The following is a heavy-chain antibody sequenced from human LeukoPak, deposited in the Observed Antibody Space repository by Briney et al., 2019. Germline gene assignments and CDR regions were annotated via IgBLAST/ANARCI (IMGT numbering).Heavy chain of an antibody. CDR2: IKEDGSEK. CDR3: ARTIRGY. V-gene: IGHV3-7*01. Sequence: GGSLRLSCAASGFTFSTHWMSWVRQAPGKGLEWVANIKEDGSEKYYVDSVKGRFTISRDNAKNSLYLQMNSLRAEGTAVYYCARTIRGYWGQGTLVTVSS. D-gene: IGHD3-10*01. J-gene: IGHJ4*02. CDR1: GFTFSTHW.